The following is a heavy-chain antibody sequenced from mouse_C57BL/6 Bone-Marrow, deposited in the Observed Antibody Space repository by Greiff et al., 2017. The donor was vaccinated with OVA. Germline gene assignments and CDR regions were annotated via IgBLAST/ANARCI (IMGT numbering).Heavy chain of an antibody. Sequence: QVQLQESGAELVRPGASVTLSCKASGYTFTDYEMHWVKQPPVHGLEWIGAIDPETGGTAYNQKFKGKAILTADKSSSTAYMELRSLTSEDSAVYYCTISYSNYGDFDYWGQGTTLTVSS. D-gene: IGHD2-5*01. CDR2: IDPETGGT. CDR1: GYTFTDYE. CDR3: TISYSNYGDFDY. V-gene: IGHV1-15*01. J-gene: IGHJ2*01.